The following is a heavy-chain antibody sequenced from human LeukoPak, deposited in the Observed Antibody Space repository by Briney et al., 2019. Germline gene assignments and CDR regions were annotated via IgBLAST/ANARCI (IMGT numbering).Heavy chain of an antibody. CDR3: ARDSPGMTTVTTGLDY. D-gene: IGHD4-17*01. CDR1: GGSISSSSYY. J-gene: IGHJ4*02. CDR2: IYYSGST. V-gene: IGHV4-39*07. Sequence: SETLSLTCTVSGGSISSSSYYWGWIRQPPGKGLEWIGSIYYSGSTYYDPSLKSRVTISVDTSKNQFSLKLSSVTAADTAVYYCARDSPGMTTVTTGLDYWGQGTLVTVSS.